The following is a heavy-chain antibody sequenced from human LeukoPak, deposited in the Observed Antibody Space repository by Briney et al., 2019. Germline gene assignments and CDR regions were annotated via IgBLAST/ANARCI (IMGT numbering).Heavy chain of an antibody. D-gene: IGHD6-6*01. CDR1: GLTFGTYT. V-gene: IGHV3-30*04. CDR2: ISFDGSDR. Sequence: GGSLTLSCTVSGLTFGTYTMNWIRQAPGKGLEWVAAISFDGSDRFYADSVKGRFTVSRDNSKNTLFLEMESLRADDSAIYFCARSLIRPYFDYWGQGTLLTVSS. CDR3: ARSLIRPYFDY. J-gene: IGHJ4*02.